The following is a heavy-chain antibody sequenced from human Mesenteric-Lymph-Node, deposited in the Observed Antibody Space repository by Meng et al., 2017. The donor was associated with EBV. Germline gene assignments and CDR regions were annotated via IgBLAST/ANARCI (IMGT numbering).Heavy chain of an antibody. D-gene: IGHD4-23*01. V-gene: IGHV4-34*02. J-gene: IGHJ2*01. CDR2: INHSGST. CDR1: GGSLSDDY. Sequence: QVQITEWGARVWKPPEYLSLTCYVSGGSLSDDYWSGIRQPPGGGLGWIGEINHSGSTGYNPSLKSRVTISVDTSKNQFSVRLTSVTAADTAVYYCARSRRYGGLDYWYFDLWGRGTLVTVSS. CDR3: ARSRRYGGLDYWYFDL.